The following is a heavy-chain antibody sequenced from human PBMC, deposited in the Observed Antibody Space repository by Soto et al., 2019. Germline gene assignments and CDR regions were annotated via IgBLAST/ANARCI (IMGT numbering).Heavy chain of an antibody. CDR1: GGSISSYY. CDR3: ASGYSSRLFDY. J-gene: IGHJ4*02. D-gene: IGHD6-13*01. CDR2: IYYSENT. V-gene: IGHV4-59*01. Sequence: SETLSLTCTVSGGSISSYYWSWIRQPPGKGLEWIGYIYYSENTNYNPSHKSRVTISVDTSKNQFSLELSSVTAADTAVYYCASGYSSRLFDYWGQGTPVTVSS.